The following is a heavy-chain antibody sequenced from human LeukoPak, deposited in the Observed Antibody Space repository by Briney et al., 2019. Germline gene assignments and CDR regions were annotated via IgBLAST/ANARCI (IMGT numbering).Heavy chain of an antibody. CDR1: GYTFTGYY. CDR3: ARMGGLRYDAFDI. V-gene: IGHV1-2*02. D-gene: IGHD3-16*01. Sequence: ASVKVSCKASGYTFTGYYMHWVRQAPGQGLEWMGWINPNSGSTNYAQKFQGRVTMTRDTSISTAYMELSRLRSDDTAVYYCARMGGLRYDAFDIWGQGTMVTVSS. J-gene: IGHJ3*02. CDR2: INPNSGST.